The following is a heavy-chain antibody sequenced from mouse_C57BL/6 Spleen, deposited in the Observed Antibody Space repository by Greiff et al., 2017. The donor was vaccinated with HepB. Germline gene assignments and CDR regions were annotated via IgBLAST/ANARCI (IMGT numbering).Heavy chain of an antibody. V-gene: IGHV3-6*01. CDR2: ISYDGSN. CDR1: GYSITSGYY. J-gene: IGHJ2*01. Sequence: EVQLQQSGPGLVKPSQSLSLTCSVTGYSITSGYYWNWIRQFPGNKLEWMGYISYDGSNNYNPSLKNRISISRNTAKNQFFLKLNSVTTEDTATYYCARERHYGSSPFDYWGQGTTLTVSS. D-gene: IGHD1-1*01. CDR3: ARERHYGSSPFDY.